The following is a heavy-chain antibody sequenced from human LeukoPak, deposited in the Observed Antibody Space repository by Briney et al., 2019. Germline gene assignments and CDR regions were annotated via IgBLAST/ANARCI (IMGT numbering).Heavy chain of an antibody. CDR2: ISTSSSYI. V-gene: IGHV3-21*01. CDR3: ARQQWLDGAYYFDY. CDR1: GFTFSGST. J-gene: IGHJ4*02. D-gene: IGHD6-19*01. Sequence: GGSLRLSCAASGFTFSGSTMNWVRQAPGKGLEWVSFISTSSSYIYYADSVRGRFTISRDNAKHSLYLQMNSLRAEDTAVYYCARQQWLDGAYYFDYWGQGTLVTVSS.